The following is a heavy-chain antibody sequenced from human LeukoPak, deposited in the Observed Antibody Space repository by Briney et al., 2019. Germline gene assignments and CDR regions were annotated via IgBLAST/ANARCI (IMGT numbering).Heavy chain of an antibody. J-gene: IGHJ3*02. Sequence: GGSLRLSCAASGFTFSSYWMSWVRQAPGKGLEWVANIKQDGSEKYYVDSVKGRFTISRDNAKNSLYLQMNSLRADDTAVYYCARGSPDLGYCSGGSCTAFDIWGQGTMVTVSS. CDR2: IKQDGSEK. CDR1: GFTFSSYW. D-gene: IGHD2-15*01. V-gene: IGHV3-7*03. CDR3: ARGSPDLGYCSGGSCTAFDI.